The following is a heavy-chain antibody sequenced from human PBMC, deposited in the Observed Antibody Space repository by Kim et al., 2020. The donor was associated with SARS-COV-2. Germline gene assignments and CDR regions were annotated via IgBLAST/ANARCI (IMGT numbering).Heavy chain of an antibody. J-gene: IGHJ2*01. V-gene: IGHV4-59*08. Sequence: SETLSLTCTVSGGSISSYYWSWIRQPPGKGLEWIGYIYYSGSTNYNSSLKSRVTISVDTSKNQFSLKLSPVTAADTAVYYCARHSYRTGAGWYFDLGGRGTLVTVSS. CDR3: ARHSYRTGAGWYFDL. CDR2: IYYSGST. CDR1: GGSISSYY.